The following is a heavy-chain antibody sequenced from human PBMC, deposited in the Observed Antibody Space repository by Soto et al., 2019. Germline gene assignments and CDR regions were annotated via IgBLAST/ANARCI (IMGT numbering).Heavy chain of an antibody. V-gene: IGHV1-69*13. Sequence: ASVKVSCKASGGTFSSYAINWVRQAPGQGLEWMGGIIPIFGTANYAQKFQGRVTITADESTSTAYMELSSLRSEDTAVYYCARDGPSRYSYGSPSSYFVYWGQGTLVTVSS. CDR2: IIPIFGTA. CDR1: GGTFSSYA. CDR3: ARDGPSRYSYGSPSSYFVY. J-gene: IGHJ4*02. D-gene: IGHD5-18*01.